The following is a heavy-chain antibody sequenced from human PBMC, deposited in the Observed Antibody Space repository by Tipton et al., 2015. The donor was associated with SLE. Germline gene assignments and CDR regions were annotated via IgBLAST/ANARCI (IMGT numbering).Heavy chain of an antibody. CDR3: ARGVAAAGIYGMDV. V-gene: IGHV4-59*11. J-gene: IGHJ6*02. Sequence: TLSLTCTVSGGSISSHYWSWIRQPPGKGLEWIGYIYYSGSTNYNPSLKSRVTISVDTSKNQFSLKLSSVTAADTAVYYCARGVAAAGIYGMDVWGQGTTATVSS. CDR2: IYYSGST. D-gene: IGHD6-13*01. CDR1: GGSISSHY.